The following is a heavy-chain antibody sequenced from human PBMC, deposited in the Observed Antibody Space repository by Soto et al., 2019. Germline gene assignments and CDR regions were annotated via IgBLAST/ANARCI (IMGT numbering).Heavy chain of an antibody. CDR3: ARDLDPSGSYYTDC. Sequence: QVQLVQSGAEVKKPGASVKVSCKASGYNFMPYGVNWVRQAPGQGLEWMGWISPWKGNTNYAQSFQGRVTMTTDTSTSPAYMELRSLTSGDTAVYYCARDLDPSGSYYTDCWGPGTLVTVSS. CDR2: ISPWKGNT. CDR1: GYNFMPYG. V-gene: IGHV1-18*04. J-gene: IGHJ4*02. D-gene: IGHD3-10*01.